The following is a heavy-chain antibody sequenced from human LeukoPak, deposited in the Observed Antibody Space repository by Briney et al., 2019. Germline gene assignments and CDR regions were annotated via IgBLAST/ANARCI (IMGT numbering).Heavy chain of an antibody. D-gene: IGHD4-17*01. J-gene: IGHJ4*02. V-gene: IGHV4-34*01. CDR1: GGSLSGYY. CDR2: INHSGST. CDR3: ARSDYGDYEGQYYFDY. Sequence: SETLSLTCAVYGGSLSGYYWSWIRQPPGKGLEWIGEINHSGSTNYNPSLKSRVTISVDISKNQFSLKLSSVTAADTAVYYCARSDYGDYEGQYYFDYWGQGTLVTVSS.